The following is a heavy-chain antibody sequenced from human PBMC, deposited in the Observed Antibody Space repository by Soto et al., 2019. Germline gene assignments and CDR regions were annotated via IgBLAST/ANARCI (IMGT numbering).Heavy chain of an antibody. CDR3: ARGGCGGDCLDY. CDR1: GITFSSYS. CDR2: ISSSSSYI. J-gene: IGHJ4*02. V-gene: IGHV3-21*01. D-gene: IGHD2-21*02. Sequence: PGGSLRLSCAASGITFSSYSMNWVRQAPGKGLEWVSSISSSSSYIYYADSVKGRFTISRDNAKNSLYLQMYSLRAEDTAVYYCARGGCGGDCLDYWGQGTLVTVSS.